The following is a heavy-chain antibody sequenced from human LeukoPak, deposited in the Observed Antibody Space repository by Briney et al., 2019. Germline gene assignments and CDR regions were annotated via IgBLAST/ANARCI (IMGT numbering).Heavy chain of an antibody. V-gene: IGHV3-23*01. CDR3: AKDRRSIVGAMNAFDI. J-gene: IGHJ3*02. Sequence: GGSLRLSRAASGFTFSSYAMSWVRQAPGKGLEWVSAISGSGGSTYYADSVKGRFTISRDNSKNTLYLQMNTLRAEDTAVYYCAKDRRSIVGAMNAFDIWGQGTMVTVSS. D-gene: IGHD1-26*01. CDR2: ISGSGGST. CDR1: GFTFSSYA.